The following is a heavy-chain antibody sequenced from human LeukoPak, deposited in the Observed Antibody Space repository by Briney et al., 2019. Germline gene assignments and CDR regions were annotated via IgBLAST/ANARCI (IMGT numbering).Heavy chain of an antibody. J-gene: IGHJ5*02. CDR3: ARDMGSSSSEGWFDP. CDR2: INHSGST. CDR1: GGSFSGYY. V-gene: IGHV4-34*01. D-gene: IGHD6-13*01. Sequence: PSETLSLTCAVYGGSFSGYYWSWIRQPPGKGLEWIGEINHSGSTNYNPSLKSRVTISVDTSKNQFSLKLSSVTAADTAVYYCARDMGSSSSEGWFDPWGQGTLVTVSS.